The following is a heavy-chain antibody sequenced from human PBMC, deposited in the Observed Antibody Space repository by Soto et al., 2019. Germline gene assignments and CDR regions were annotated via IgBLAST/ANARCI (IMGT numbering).Heavy chain of an antibody. CDR1: GFTFTSSA. V-gene: IGHV1-18*01. D-gene: IGHD6-13*01. J-gene: IGHJ6*02. CDR2: ISAYNGNT. Sequence: ASVKVSCKASGFTFTSSAVQWVRQARGQRLEWMGWISAYNGNTNYAQKLQGRVTMTTDKSTSTAYMELRSLRSDDTAVYYCARNVAAAGTSYYYYGMDVWGQGTTVTVSS. CDR3: ARNVAAAGTSYYYYGMDV.